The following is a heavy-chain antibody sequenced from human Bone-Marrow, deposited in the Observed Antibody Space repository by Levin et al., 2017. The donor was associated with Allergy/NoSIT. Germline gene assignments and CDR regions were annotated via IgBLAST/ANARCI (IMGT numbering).Heavy chain of an antibody. J-gene: IGHJ4*02. CDR3: ARMGYSISWYFGY. CDR2: IDPSDSYV. CDR1: GYSFSSYW. D-gene: IGHD6-13*01. V-gene: IGHV5-10-1*01. Sequence: GGSLRLSCKGSGYSFSSYWISWVRQMPGKGLEWMGKIDPSDSYVNYSPSFQGHVTISADKSISTAYLQWNSLKASDTAMYYCARMGYSISWYFGYWGQGTLVTVSS.